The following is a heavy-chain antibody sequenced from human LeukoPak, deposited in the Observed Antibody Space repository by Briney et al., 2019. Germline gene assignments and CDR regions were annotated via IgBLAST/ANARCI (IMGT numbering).Heavy chain of an antibody. CDR2: ISYSGST. CDR3: AREGGGSGRYLN. D-gene: IGHD3-10*01. V-gene: IGHV4-31*03. J-gene: IGHJ4*02. CDR1: GGSFSSGDYF. Sequence: SETLSLTCTVSGGSFSSGDYFWNWIRQHPGKGLEWIGYISYSGSTNYNPSLKSRLTISVATSKTQFSLKLSSVSAADTAVYYCAREGGGSGRYLNWGQGTLVTVSS.